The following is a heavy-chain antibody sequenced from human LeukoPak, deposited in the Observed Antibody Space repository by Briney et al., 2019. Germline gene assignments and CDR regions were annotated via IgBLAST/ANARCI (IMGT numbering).Heavy chain of an antibody. D-gene: IGHD6-13*01. CDR3: ARDEPMAAGMNYYYYGMDV. J-gene: IGHJ6*02. CDR2: ISSSSSTI. Sequence: GGSLRLSCAASGFSFSTYSMNWVRQAPGKGLEWVSYISSSSSTIHYADSVKGRFTISRDNAKNSLYLQMNSLRAEDTAVYYCARDEPMAAGMNYYYYGMDVWGQGTTVTVSS. V-gene: IGHV3-48*01. CDR1: GFSFSTYS.